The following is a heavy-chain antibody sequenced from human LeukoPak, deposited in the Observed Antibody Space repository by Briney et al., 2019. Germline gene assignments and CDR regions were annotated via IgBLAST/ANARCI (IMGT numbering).Heavy chain of an antibody. Sequence: PSETLSLTCTVSGGSISSSSYYWGWIRQPPGKGLEWIGSIYYSGSTYYNPSLKSRVTISVDKSKNQYSLKLSSVTAADTAVYYCARDRWVRAMTTSGLDPWGQGTLVTVSS. CDR3: ARDRWVRAMTTSGLDP. J-gene: IGHJ5*02. CDR1: GGSISSSSYY. D-gene: IGHD2/OR15-2a*01. V-gene: IGHV4-39*07. CDR2: IYYSGST.